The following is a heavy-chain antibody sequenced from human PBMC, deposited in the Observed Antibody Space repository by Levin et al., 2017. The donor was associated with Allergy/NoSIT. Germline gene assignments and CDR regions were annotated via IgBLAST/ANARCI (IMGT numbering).Heavy chain of an antibody. CDR1: GGSISSSSYY. CDR3: ARVEAYSSSWYEDYFDY. D-gene: IGHD6-13*01. J-gene: IGHJ4*02. V-gene: IGHV4-39*07. CDR2: IYYSGST. Sequence: PSETLSLTCTVSGGSISSSSYYWGWIRQPPGKGLEWIGSIYYSGSTYYNPSLKSRVTISVDTSKNQFSLKLSSVTAADTAVYYCARVEAYSSSWYEDYFDYWGQGTLVTVSS.